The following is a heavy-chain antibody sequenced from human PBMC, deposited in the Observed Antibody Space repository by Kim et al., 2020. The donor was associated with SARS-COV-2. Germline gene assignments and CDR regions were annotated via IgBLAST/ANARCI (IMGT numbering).Heavy chain of an antibody. J-gene: IGHJ4*02. Sequence: DPLKDRFTISRDNIKNSLYLQMNSLRTEDTAFYYCAKDQGYSGYERIFDYWGQGTLVTVSS. CDR3: AKDQGYSGYERIFDY. V-gene: IGHV3-43*01. D-gene: IGHD5-12*01.